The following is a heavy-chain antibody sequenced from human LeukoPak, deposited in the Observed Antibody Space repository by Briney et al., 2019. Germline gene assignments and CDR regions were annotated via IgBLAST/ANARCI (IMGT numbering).Heavy chain of an antibody. CDR1: GGSFSGYY. CDR2: INHSGST. J-gene: IGHJ4*02. Sequence: PSETLSLTCAVYGGSFSGYYWSWIRQPPGKGLEWIGEINHSGSTNYNPSLTSRVTISVDTSKNQFSLKLSPVTAADTAVYYCARGPTNYYGSGSYYKAFDYWGQGTLVTVSS. V-gene: IGHV4-34*01. D-gene: IGHD3-10*01. CDR3: ARGPTNYYGSGSYYKAFDY.